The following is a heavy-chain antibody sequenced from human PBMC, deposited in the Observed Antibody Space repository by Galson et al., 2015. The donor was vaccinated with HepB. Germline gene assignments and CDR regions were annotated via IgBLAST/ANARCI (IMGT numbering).Heavy chain of an antibody. Sequence: QSGAEVKKPGESLKISCEGSGYIFTTYWIGWVRQMPGKGLEWMGIIYPGDSDTRYSPSFQGQVNISADKSISTAYLQWSSLKASVTAMYYCARSAPAAIDDAFDIWGQGTMVTVSS. V-gene: IGHV5-51*01. CDR2: IYPGDSDT. J-gene: IGHJ3*02. D-gene: IGHD2-2*01. CDR1: GYIFTTYW. CDR3: ARSAPAAIDDAFDI.